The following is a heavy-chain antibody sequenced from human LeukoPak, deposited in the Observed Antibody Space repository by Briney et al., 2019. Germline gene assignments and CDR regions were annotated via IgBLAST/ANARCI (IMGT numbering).Heavy chain of an antibody. CDR1: GGSFSGYY. CDR3: ARGKTYYYGSGSYGPPFDY. CDR2: INHSGST. J-gene: IGHJ4*02. D-gene: IGHD3-10*01. V-gene: IGHV4-34*01. Sequence: SETLSLTCAVYGGSFSGYYWSWIRQPPAKGLEWIGEINHSGSTNYNPSLKSRVTISVDTSKNQFSLKLSSVTAADTAVYYCARGKTYYYGSGSYGPPFDYWGQGTLVTVS.